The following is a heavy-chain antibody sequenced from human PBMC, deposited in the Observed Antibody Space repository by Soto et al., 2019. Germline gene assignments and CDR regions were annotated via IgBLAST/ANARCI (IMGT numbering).Heavy chain of an antibody. D-gene: IGHD5-18*01. J-gene: IGHJ4*02. CDR3: ASNSLVTGAVDY. CDR1: GFTFSSYA. Sequence: QTGGSLRLSCAASGFTFSSYAMHWVRQAPGKGLEWVAVISYDGSNKYYADSVKGRFTISRDNSKNTLYLQMNSLRAEDTAVYYCASNSLVTGAVDYWGQGTLVTVSS. V-gene: IGHV3-30-3*01. CDR2: ISYDGSNK.